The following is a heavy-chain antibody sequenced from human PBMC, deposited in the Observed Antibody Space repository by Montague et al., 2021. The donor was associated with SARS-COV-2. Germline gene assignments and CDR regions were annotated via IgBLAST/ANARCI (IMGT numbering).Heavy chain of an antibody. V-gene: IGHV4-34*01. CDR1: GGSFSGCY. J-gene: IGHJ6*02. CDR3: VGLLKATMIAVVFTGGPLSASGVDD. Sequence: SETLSLTCAVYGGSFSGCYWNWIRHPPGPGLQWIGEINHSGSTNYNPSLKSRVTISVDTSTNQFSLRLSSVTAADTAVYYCVGLLKATMIAVVFTGGPLSASGVDDWGQGTTVTVSS. D-gene: IGHD3-22*01. CDR2: INHSGST.